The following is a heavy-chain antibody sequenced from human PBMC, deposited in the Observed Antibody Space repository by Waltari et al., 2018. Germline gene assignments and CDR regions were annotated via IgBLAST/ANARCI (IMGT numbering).Heavy chain of an antibody. Sequence: QLQLQESGPGLVKPSETLSLTCIVSGGSIISTTYYWGWIRQPPGKGLEWIGSSYYSGSPNYNPSLKSRVTISVDTSKNPFSLKVSSVTAADTALYYCATHSANHDYHYYAMDVWGLGTTVTVSS. CDR1: GGSIISTTYY. D-gene: IGHD2-15*01. CDR2: SYYSGSP. CDR3: ATHSANHDYHYYAMDV. V-gene: IGHV4-39*01. J-gene: IGHJ6*02.